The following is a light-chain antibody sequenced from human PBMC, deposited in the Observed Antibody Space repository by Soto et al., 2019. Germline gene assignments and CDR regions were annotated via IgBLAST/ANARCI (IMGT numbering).Light chain of an antibody. CDR3: SSYTIITSPYV. CDR1: TSDVGSSNY. Sequence: QSALTQPASVSGSPGQPITISCTGSTSDVGSSNYVSWYQQHPGKAPKLILYEVSHRPSGVSDRFSGSKSGNTASLTVSWLQAEDVADYYCSSYTIITSPYVFGSGTKLTVL. CDR2: EVS. V-gene: IGLV2-14*01. J-gene: IGLJ1*01.